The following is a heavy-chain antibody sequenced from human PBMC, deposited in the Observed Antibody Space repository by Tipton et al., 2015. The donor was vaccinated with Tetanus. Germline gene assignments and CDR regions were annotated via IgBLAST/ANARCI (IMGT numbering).Heavy chain of an antibody. CDR3: AKARGAERSGDYSVYFDY. CDR2: VRGSGDNT. Sequence: SLRLSCAASGFTFSSFAMSWVRQAPGKGLEWVSSVRGSGDNTHYADSVKGRFTISRDNSKNTLYLQMNSLRAEDRAIYYCAKARGAERSGDYSVYFDYWGQGTLVTVSS. CDR1: GFTFSSFA. D-gene: IGHD3-22*01. V-gene: IGHV3-23*01. J-gene: IGHJ4*02.